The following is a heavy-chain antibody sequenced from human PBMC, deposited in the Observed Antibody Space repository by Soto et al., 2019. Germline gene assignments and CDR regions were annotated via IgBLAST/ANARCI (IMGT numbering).Heavy chain of an antibody. CDR2: IDPSDSYT. J-gene: IGHJ6*02. CDR1: GYSFTSYW. V-gene: IGHV5-10-1*01. D-gene: IGHD2-2*01. CDR3: ARHEPLVVPAPFYYYYYGMDV. Sequence: GESLKISCKGSGYSFTSYWISWVRQMPGKGLEWMGRIDPSDSYTNYSPSFQGHVTISADKSISTAYLQWSSLKASDTAMYYCARHEPLVVPAPFYYYYYGMDVWGQGTTVTVSS.